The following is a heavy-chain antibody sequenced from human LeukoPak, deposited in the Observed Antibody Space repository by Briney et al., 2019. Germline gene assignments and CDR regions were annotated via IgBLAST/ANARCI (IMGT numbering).Heavy chain of an antibody. CDR3: TTARLYYYYGMDV. D-gene: IGHD5-12*01. CDR2: IKSKTDGGTT. V-gene: IGHV3-15*01. CDR1: GFTFSNAW. J-gene: IGHJ6*04. Sequence: GGSLRLSCAASGFTFSNAWMSWVRQAPGKGLEWVGRIKSKTDGGTTDYAAPVKGRFAISRDDSKNTLYLQMNSLKTEDTAVYYCTTARLYYYYGMDVWGKGTTVTVSS.